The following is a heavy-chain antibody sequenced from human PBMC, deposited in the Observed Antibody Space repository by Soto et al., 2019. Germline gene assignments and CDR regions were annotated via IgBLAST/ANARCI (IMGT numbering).Heavy chain of an antibody. D-gene: IGHD3-10*01. CDR3: AKDSARYGMDV. J-gene: IGHJ6*02. Sequence: QVQLVESGGGVVQPGRSLRLSCAASGFTFSSYGMHCVRQAPGKGLEWVAVISYEGSNKYYADSVKGRFTISRDNSQNTLYLQMNILRAEDPAVYYWAKDSARYGMDVWGQGTTVTVSS. CDR2: ISYEGSNK. CDR1: GFTFSSYG. V-gene: IGHV3-30*18.